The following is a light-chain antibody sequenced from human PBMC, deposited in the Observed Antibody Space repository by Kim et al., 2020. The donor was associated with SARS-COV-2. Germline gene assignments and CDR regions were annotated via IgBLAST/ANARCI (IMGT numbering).Light chain of an antibody. Sequence: EIVLTQSPGTLSLSPGERATLSCRASQSVSSSYLAWYQQKPGQAPRLLIYGASSRATGIPDRFSGSGSGTDFTLTISRLEPEDFAVYYCQQYGSGPPYTFGQGTKLE. CDR1: QSVSSSY. J-gene: IGKJ2*01. V-gene: IGKV3-20*01. CDR2: GAS. CDR3: QQYGSGPPYT.